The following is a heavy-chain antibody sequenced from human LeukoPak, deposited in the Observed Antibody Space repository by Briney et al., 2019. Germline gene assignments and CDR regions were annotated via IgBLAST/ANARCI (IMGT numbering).Heavy chain of an antibody. CDR2: INPSGGST. D-gene: IGHD3-10*01. CDR3: ARDLEGYHYGSGNYPQ. CDR1: GYTFSSYY. J-gene: IGHJ4*02. V-gene: IGHV1-46*01. Sequence: ASVKVSCKASGYTFSSYYIHWVRQAPGQGLEWMGIINPSGGSTNYAQKFQGRVTMTRDTSITTAYMELNSLRSDDTAVYYCARDLEGYHYGSGNYPQWGQGSLVTVSS.